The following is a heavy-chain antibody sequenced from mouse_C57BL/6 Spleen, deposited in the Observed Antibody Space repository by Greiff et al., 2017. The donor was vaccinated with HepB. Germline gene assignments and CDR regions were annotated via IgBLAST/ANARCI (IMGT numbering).Heavy chain of an antibody. CDR3: ARSRTGHYYAMDY. CDR2: ISYDGSN. J-gene: IGHJ4*01. V-gene: IGHV3-6*01. D-gene: IGHD4-1*01. Sequence: EVKLMESGPGLVKPSQSLSLTCSVTGYSITSGYYWNWIRQFPGNKLEWMGYISYDGSNNYNPSLKNRISITRDTSKNQFFLKLNSVTTEDTATYYCARSRTGHYYAMDYWGQGTSVTVSS. CDR1: GYSITSGYY.